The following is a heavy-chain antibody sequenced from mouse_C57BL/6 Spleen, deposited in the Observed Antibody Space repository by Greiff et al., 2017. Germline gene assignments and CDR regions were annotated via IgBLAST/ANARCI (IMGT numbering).Heavy chain of an antibody. CDR3: ARSDYYYGSSHFDY. V-gene: IGHV1-69*01. CDR2: IDPSDSYT. J-gene: IGHJ2*01. Sequence: QVQLQQSGAELVMPGASVKLSCKASGYTFTSYWMHWVKQRPGQGLEWIGEIDPSDSYTNYNQKFKGKSTLTVDKSSSTAYMQLSSLTSEDSAVYYCARSDYYYGSSHFDYWGQGTTLTVSS. D-gene: IGHD1-1*01. CDR1: GYTFTSYW.